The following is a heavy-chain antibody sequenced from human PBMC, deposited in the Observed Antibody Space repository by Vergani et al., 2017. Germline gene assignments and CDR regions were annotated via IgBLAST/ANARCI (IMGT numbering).Heavy chain of an antibody. V-gene: IGHV3-21*06. Sequence: EVQLVESGGGLVKPGGSLRLSCAASGFTFSDFSMSWVRQAPGKGLEWVAFIGSSGPYINSADVVKGRFIISRDNTNNSLFLQLRSLRAEDAAVYYCARDCTSGGCPDNYGMDVWGQGATVTVSS. CDR2: IGSSGPYI. CDR1: GFTFSDFS. J-gene: IGHJ6*02. D-gene: IGHD2-8*01. CDR3: ARDCTSGGCPDNYGMDV.